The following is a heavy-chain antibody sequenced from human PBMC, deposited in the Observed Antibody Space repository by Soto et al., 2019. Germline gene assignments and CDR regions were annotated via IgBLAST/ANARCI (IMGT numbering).Heavy chain of an antibody. CDR3: ERAPQAYQLLPFDH. Sequence: PSETLSLTCTVSGGSISSYYWSWIRQPPGKGLEWIGYIYYSGSTNYNPSLKSRVTISVDTSKNQFSLKLSSVTAADTAVYYCERAPQAYQLLPFDHWGQGTLVTVSS. V-gene: IGHV4-59*01. CDR1: GGSISSYY. D-gene: IGHD2-2*01. J-gene: IGHJ5*02. CDR2: IYYSGST.